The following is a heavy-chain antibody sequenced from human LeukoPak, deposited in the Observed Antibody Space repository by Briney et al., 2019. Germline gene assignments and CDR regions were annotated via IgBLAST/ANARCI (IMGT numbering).Heavy chain of an antibody. CDR3: AKEYRIAVAGTRFDY. J-gene: IGHJ4*02. D-gene: IGHD6-19*01. Sequence: GGSLRLSCAASGFTFSSYGMSWVRQAPGKGLEWVSAISGSGGSTYYADSVNGRFTISRDNSKNTLYLQMNGLRAEDTAVYYCAKEYRIAVAGTRFDYWGQGTLVTVSS. V-gene: IGHV3-23*01. CDR2: ISGSGGST. CDR1: GFTFSSYG.